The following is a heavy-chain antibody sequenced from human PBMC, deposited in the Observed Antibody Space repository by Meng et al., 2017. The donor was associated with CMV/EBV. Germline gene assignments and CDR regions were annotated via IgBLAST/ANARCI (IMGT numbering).Heavy chain of an antibody. CDR3: ARGGLYYYDSSGHFDY. CDR2: IYTSGST. Sequence: QVQLKESGPGLVKPSAPLSPTCTVSGGSISSYYWSWIRQPAGKGLEWIGRIYTSGSTNYNPSLKSRVTMSVDTSKNQFSLKLSSVTAADTAVYYCARGGLYYYDSSGHFDYWGQGTLVTVFS. V-gene: IGHV4-4*07. J-gene: IGHJ4*02. CDR1: GGSISSYY. D-gene: IGHD3-22*01.